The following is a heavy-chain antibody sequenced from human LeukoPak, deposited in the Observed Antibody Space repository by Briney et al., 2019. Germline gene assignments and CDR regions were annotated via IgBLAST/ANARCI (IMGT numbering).Heavy chain of an antibody. Sequence: SETLSLTCAVSDGSINTRNWWSWIRQPPGKGLEWIGEIYPSGTTNYNPSLKSRVSISIDKSNNQFSLTLSSVTAADTALYFCAREGSGYSSEFDSWGQGTLVTVSS. CDR3: AREGSGYSSEFDS. D-gene: IGHD3-3*01. J-gene: IGHJ4*02. CDR1: DGSINTRNW. V-gene: IGHV4-4*02. CDR2: IYPSGTT.